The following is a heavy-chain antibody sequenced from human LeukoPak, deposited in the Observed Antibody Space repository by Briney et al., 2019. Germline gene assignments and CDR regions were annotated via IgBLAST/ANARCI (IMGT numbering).Heavy chain of an antibody. CDR2: IYHSGST. CDR1: GGSISSSNW. CDR3: ARVRNDILTGCYLFDY. D-gene: IGHD3-9*01. V-gene: IGHV4-4*02. Sequence: SETLSLTCAVSGGSISSSNWWSWVRQPPGKGLEWIGEIYHSGSTNYNPSLKSRVTISVDKSKNQFSLKLSSVTAADTAVYYCARVRNDILTGCYLFDYWGQGTLVTVSS. J-gene: IGHJ4*02.